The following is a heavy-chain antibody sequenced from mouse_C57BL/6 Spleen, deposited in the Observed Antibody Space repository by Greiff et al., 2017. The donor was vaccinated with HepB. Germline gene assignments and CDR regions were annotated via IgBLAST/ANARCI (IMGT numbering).Heavy chain of an antibody. CDR3: ARGDDYDGYAMDY. CDR2: IYPGDGDT. Sequence: VQGVESGAELVKPGASVKISCKASGYAFSSYWMNWVKQRPGKGLEWIGQIYPGDGDTNYNGKFKGKATLTADKSSSTAYMQLSSLTSEDSAVYFCARGDDYDGYAMDYWGQGTSVTVSS. V-gene: IGHV1-80*01. J-gene: IGHJ4*01. D-gene: IGHD2-4*01. CDR1: GYAFSSYW.